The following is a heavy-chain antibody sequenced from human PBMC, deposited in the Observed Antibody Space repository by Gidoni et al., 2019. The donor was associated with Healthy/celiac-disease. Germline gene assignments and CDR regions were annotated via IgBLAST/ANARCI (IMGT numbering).Heavy chain of an antibody. D-gene: IGHD7-27*01. J-gene: IGHJ3*02. V-gene: IGHV3-66*01. Sequence: EVQLVASGGGLVQPGGSMRLSCAASGFTVSSNYLSWVRQAPGKGLEWVSVIYSGGSTYYADSVKGRFTISRDNSKNTLYLQMNSLRAEDTAVYYCARESHGPLTGDRAFDIWGQGTMVTVSS. CDR1: GFTVSSNY. CDR3: ARESHGPLTGDRAFDI. CDR2: IYSGGST.